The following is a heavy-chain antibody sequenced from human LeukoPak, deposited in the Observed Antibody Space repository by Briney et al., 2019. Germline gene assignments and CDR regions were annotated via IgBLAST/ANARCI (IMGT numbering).Heavy chain of an antibody. CDR1: VYTFTGYY. Sequence: GASVKVSCKASVYTFTGYYMHWVRQAPGQGGEGMGWINPNSGGTNYAQKFQGRVTMTRDTSISTAYMELSRLRSDDTAVYYCARVVPAAINYYYYYMDVWGKGTTVTVSS. J-gene: IGHJ6*03. D-gene: IGHD2-2*02. CDR2: INPNSGGT. V-gene: IGHV1-2*02. CDR3: ARVVPAAINYYYYYMDV.